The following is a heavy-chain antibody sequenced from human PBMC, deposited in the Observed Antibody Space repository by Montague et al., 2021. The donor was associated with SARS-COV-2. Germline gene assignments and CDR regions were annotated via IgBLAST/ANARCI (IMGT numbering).Heavy chain of an antibody. CDR1: GDSMNSRY. V-gene: IGHV4-59*11. CDR3: ASAPSDRSCGYAYFDY. J-gene: IGHJ4*02. D-gene: IGHD1-26*01. CDR2: ISYSWST. Sequence: SETLSLTCTVSGDSMNSRYWSWIRKPPGKGLEWIGYISYSWSTHYNPYLHRQSTLSKDTSKNQFFLRLTSVTAADTAMYFCASAPSDRSCGYAYFDYWGQGTLVTVSS.